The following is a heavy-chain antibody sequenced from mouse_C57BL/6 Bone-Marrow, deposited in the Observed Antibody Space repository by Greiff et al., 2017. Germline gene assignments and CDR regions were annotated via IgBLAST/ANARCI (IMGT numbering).Heavy chain of an antibody. Sequence: QVQLQQPGAELVKPGASVKLSCKASGYTFTSYWMHWVKQRPGQGLEWIGMIHPNSGRTNYNEKFKSKATLTVDKSSSTAYMQLSSLTSEDSAVYYCASGSSGYVFAYWGQGTLVTVSA. V-gene: IGHV1-64*01. J-gene: IGHJ3*01. CDR3: ASGSSGYVFAY. CDR2: IHPNSGRT. D-gene: IGHD3-2*02. CDR1: GYTFTSYW.